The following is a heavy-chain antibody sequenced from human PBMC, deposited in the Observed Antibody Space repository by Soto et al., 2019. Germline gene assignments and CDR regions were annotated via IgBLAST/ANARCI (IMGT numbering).Heavy chain of an antibody. CDR3: ARAAEYGGYESAIDY. D-gene: IGHD5-12*01. J-gene: IGHJ4*02. CDR1: GGSISSYY. Sequence: ASETLSLTCTVSGGSISSYYWSWIRQPPGKGLEWIGYIYYSGSTNYNPSLKSRVTISVDTSKNQFSLKLSSVTAADTAVYYCARAAEYGGYESAIDYWGQGTLVTVSS. V-gene: IGHV4-59*01. CDR2: IYYSGST.